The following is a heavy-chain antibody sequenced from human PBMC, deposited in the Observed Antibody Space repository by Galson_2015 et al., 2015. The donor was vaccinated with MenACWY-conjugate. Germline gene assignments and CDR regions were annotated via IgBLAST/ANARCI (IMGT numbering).Heavy chain of an antibody. V-gene: IGHV1-46*01. CDR1: GYTSTTDS. J-gene: IGHJ4*02. Sequence: SVKVSCKASGYTSTTDSIHWVRQAPGQGLEWMGRIYPSSGTTTYAQKFQGRVTMTRDTSYMELYSLRSEDTAVYYCAGRNSSGGRGDFDYWGQGTLVTVSS. D-gene: IGHD2-15*01. CDR2: IYPSSGTT. CDR3: AGRNSSGGRGDFDY.